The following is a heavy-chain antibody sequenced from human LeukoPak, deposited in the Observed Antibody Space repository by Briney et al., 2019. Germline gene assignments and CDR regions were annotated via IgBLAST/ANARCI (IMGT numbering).Heavy chain of an antibody. CDR2: IYSGGST. CDR1: GFTVSSNY. Sequence: GGSLRLSCAASGFTVSSNYMSWVRQAPGKGLEWVSVIYSGGSTYYADSVKGRFTISRDNSKNTLYLQMNSLRAEDTAVYYCAKVLEWEPDAFDIWGQGTMVTVSS. V-gene: IGHV3-66*01. CDR3: AKVLEWEPDAFDI. J-gene: IGHJ3*02. D-gene: IGHD1-26*01.